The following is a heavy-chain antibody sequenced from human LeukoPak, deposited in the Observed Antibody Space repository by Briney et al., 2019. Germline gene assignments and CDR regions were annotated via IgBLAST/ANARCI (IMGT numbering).Heavy chain of an antibody. V-gene: IGHV1-18*04. CDR3: ARFPPQKWELPGNWFDA. CDR1: VYTFTGYY. J-gene: IGHJ5*02. Sequence: ASVKVSRKSSVYTFTGYYMHWVRQAPGQGLEWVGWISAYNGHTNYAQKLQGRVTMTTDTSTSTAYMELRRLRSDDTAVYYCARFPPQKWELPGNWFDARGQGTLVTASS. CDR2: ISAYNGHT. D-gene: IGHD1-26*01.